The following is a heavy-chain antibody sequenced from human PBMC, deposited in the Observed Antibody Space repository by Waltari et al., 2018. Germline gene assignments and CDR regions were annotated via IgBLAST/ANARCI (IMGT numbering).Heavy chain of an antibody. D-gene: IGHD3-22*01. CDR2: IYHNGHT. J-gene: IGHJ4*01. V-gene: IGHV4-34*01. CDR1: AGSFGDCF. Sequence: QTQLHQWGAGLVKPSETLSLTCAVFAGSFGDCFWTWVRHSPGKGLEWIGEIYHNGHTNYNPSLGRRVTISLDTSKNQFSLKLTSVTAADTAVYYCARGNYHDSPRLDWWGHGNLVTVSS. CDR3: ARGNYHDSPRLDW.